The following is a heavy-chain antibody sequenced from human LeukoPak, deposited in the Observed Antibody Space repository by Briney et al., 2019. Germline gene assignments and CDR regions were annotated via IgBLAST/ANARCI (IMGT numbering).Heavy chain of an antibody. J-gene: IGHJ6*03. CDR1: GFTFSSYG. CDR3: ARHDSSGGYYYYYYMDV. Sequence: GGSLRLSCAASGFTFSSYGMHWVRQAPGKGLEWVTFIRYDGTNKYYADSVKGRFTISRDNAKNSLYLQMNSLRAEDTAVYYCARHDSSGGYYYYYYMDVWGKGTTVTVSS. V-gene: IGHV3-30*02. D-gene: IGHD6-19*01. CDR2: IRYDGTNK.